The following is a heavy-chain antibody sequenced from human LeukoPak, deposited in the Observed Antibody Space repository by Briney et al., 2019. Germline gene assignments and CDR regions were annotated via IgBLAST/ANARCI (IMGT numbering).Heavy chain of an antibody. D-gene: IGHD3-22*01. CDR2: ISSSSSYI. J-gene: IGHJ3*02. V-gene: IGHV3-21*01. CDR3: ASQIVVVISDAFDI. CDR1: GFTFSSYS. Sequence: GGSLRLSCAASGFTFSSYSMNWVRQAPGKGLEWVSSISSSSSYIYCADSVKGRFTISRDNAKNSLYLQMNSLRAEDTAVYYCASQIVVVISDAFDIWGQGTMVTVSS.